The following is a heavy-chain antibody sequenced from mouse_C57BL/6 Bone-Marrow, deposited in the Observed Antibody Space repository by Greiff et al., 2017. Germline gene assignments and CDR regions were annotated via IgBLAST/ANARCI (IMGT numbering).Heavy chain of an antibody. Sequence: QVHVKQSGAELARPGASVKLSCKASGYTFTSYGISWVKQRTGQGLEWIGEIYPRSGNTYYNEKFKGKATLTADKSSSTAYMGLRSLTSEDSAVYFCARGLITTVVARAYWGQGTTLTVSS. CDR1: GYTFTSYG. D-gene: IGHD1-1*01. CDR3: ARGLITTVVARAY. J-gene: IGHJ2*01. CDR2: IYPRSGNT. V-gene: IGHV1-81*01.